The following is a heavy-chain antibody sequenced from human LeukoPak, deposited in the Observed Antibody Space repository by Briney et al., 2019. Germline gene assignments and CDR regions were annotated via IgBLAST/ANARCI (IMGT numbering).Heavy chain of an antibody. CDR1: GFTFSNAW. CDR2: IKSKTDGGTT. V-gene: IGHV3-15*01. CDR3: TTDPSSSWYVWFDP. J-gene: IGHJ5*02. D-gene: IGHD6-13*01. Sequence: GGSLRLSCAASGFTFSNAWMSWVRQAPGKGLEWVGRIKSKTDGGTTDYAAPVKGRFTISRDDSKNTLYLQMNSLKTEDTAVYYCTTDPSSSWYVWFDPWGQGTLVTVSS.